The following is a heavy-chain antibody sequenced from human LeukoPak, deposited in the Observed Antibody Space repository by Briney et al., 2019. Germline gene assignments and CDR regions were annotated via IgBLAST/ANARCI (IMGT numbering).Heavy chain of an antibody. D-gene: IGHD6-13*01. CDR3: ARDGDIAAADLFDY. Sequence: ASVKVSCKASGHTFTSYGISWVRQAPGQGLEWMGWISAYNGNTNYAQKLQGRVTMTTDTSTSTAYMELRSLRSDDTAVYYCARDGDIAAADLFDYWGQGTLVTVSS. J-gene: IGHJ4*02. V-gene: IGHV1-18*01. CDR1: GHTFTSYG. CDR2: ISAYNGNT.